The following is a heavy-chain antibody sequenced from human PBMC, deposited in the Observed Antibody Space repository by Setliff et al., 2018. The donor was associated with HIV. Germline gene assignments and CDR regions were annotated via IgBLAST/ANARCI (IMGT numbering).Heavy chain of an antibody. Sequence: SETLSLTCVVYGGSFTNYYWSWIRQPPGKGLECIGEINHSGSTNYNPSLKSRVTISVDTSKHQFSLKLNSMTAADTAVYYCARALGIGSAYFQHWGLGTLVTVSS. CDR2: INHSGST. J-gene: IGHJ1*01. D-gene: IGHD6-19*01. V-gene: IGHV4-34*01. CDR1: GGSFTNYY. CDR3: ARALGIGSAYFQH.